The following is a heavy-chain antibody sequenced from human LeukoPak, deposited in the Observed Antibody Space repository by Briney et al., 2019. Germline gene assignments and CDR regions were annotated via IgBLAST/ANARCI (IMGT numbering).Heavy chain of an antibody. Sequence: PSETLSLTCTVSGGSISSYYWSWIRQPPGKGLEWIGYIYYSGSTNYNPSLKSRVTISVDTSKKQFSLKLSSVTAADTAVYYCARVNWSGYDFRGDFDIWGQGKTVTVSS. CDR2: IYYSGST. V-gene: IGHV4-59*01. CDR3: ARVNWSGYDFRGDFDI. J-gene: IGHJ3*02. D-gene: IGHD5-12*01. CDR1: GGSISSYY.